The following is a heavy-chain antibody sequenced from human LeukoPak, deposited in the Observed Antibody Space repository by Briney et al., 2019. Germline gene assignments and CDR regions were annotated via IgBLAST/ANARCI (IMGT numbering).Heavy chain of an antibody. CDR3: ARAEWTNWFDP. Sequence: ASVKVSCKASGYTFTSYDINWVRQATGQGLEWMGWMNPNSGNAGYAQKFQGRVTITRNTSISTAYMGLSSLRSEDTAVYYCARAEWTNWFDPWGQGTLVTVSS. J-gene: IGHJ5*02. CDR2: MNPNSGNA. CDR1: GYTFTSYD. V-gene: IGHV1-8*03. D-gene: IGHD2-8*01.